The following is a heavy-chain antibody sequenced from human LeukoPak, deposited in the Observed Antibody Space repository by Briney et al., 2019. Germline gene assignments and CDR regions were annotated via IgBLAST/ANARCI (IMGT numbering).Heavy chain of an antibody. Sequence: GASVKVSCKASSYTFTSYYMHWVRQAPGQGLEWMGIINPSGGSTSYAQKFQGRVTITTDESTSTAYMELSSLRSEDTAVYYCARGAPGIVGATEHTPSFDYWGQGTLVTVSS. D-gene: IGHD1-26*01. CDR2: INPSGGST. V-gene: IGHV1-46*01. CDR3: ARGAPGIVGATEHTPSFDY. CDR1: SYTFTSYY. J-gene: IGHJ4*02.